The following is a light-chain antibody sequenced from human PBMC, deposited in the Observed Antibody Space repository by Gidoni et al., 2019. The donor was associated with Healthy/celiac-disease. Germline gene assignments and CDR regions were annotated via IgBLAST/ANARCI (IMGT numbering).Light chain of an antibody. CDR1: SSNIESNY. Sequence: QSVLTQPPSASGTPGQRVTISCSGSSSNIESNYVFWYQQLPATAPKLLIYRNNQRPSGVPDRFSGSKSGTSASLAISGLRSEDEADYFCAAWDDSLSGPVFGGGTQLTVL. CDR2: RNN. J-gene: IGLJ7*01. CDR3: AAWDDSLSGPV. V-gene: IGLV1-47*01.